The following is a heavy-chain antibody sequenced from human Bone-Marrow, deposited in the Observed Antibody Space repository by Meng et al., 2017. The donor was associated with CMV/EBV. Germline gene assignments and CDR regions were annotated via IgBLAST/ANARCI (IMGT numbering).Heavy chain of an antibody. V-gene: IGHV3-19*01. CDR1: GFTFSNSD. D-gene: IGHD6-13*01. J-gene: IGHJ5*02. CDR3: AMYGYSSSWYVPWFDP. CDR2: VSWNGSRT. Sequence: GGSLRLSCAASGFTFSNSDMNWVRQAPGKGLEWVSGVSWNGSRTHYADSVKGRFIISRDNSRNFLYQQMNSLRPEDMAVYYCAMYGYSSSWYVPWFDPWGQGTLVTVSS.